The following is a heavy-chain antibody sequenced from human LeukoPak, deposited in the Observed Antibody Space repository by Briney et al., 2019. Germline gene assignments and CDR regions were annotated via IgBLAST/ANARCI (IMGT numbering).Heavy chain of an antibody. V-gene: IGHV4-39*07. J-gene: IGHJ4*02. Sequence: SETLSLTCTVSGDSISSSDSYWGWIRQPPGKGLEWIASMYFSGRTYCNPSLKSRVTISLDTSKNQFSLKLSSVTAADTAVYYCARARGSGYDFDYWGQGTLVTVSS. CDR2: MYFSGRT. CDR1: GDSISSSDSY. CDR3: ARARGSGYDFDY. D-gene: IGHD5-12*01.